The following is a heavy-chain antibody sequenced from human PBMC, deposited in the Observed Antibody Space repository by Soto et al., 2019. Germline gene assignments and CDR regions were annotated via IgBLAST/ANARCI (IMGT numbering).Heavy chain of an antibody. V-gene: IGHV3-23*01. CDR2: ISGSGGST. J-gene: IGHJ5*02. CDR3: AKVSSYDSSGFLWFDP. D-gene: IGHD3-22*01. Sequence: PGGSLRLSCAASGFTFSSYGMSWVRQAPGKGLEWVSAISGSGGSTYYADSVKGRFTISRDNSKNTLYLQMNSLRAEDTAVYYCAKVSSYDSSGFLWFDPWGQGTLVTVSS. CDR1: GFTFSSYG.